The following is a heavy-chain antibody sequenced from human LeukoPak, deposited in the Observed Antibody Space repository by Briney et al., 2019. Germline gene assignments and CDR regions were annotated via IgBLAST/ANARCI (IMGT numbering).Heavy chain of an antibody. J-gene: IGHJ5*02. CDR1: GFTFSSYA. V-gene: IGHV3-23*01. D-gene: IGHD3-22*01. CDR3: VRGSRGNYDT. CDR2: ITSSGDNT. Sequence: GGSLRLSCAASGFTFSSYAMCWVRQAPGKGLQWVSSITSSGDNTYYADSVNGRFTISRDNTKNTLHLQVNSLRAEDTAVYYCVRGSRGNYDTWGQGTLSPSPQ.